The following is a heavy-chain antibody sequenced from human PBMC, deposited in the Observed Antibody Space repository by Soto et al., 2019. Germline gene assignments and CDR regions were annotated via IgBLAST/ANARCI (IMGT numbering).Heavy chain of an antibody. V-gene: IGHV4-30-4*01. CDR3: AREAGYCSSTSCSLGTFDY. Sequence: SETLSLTCTVSGVSISSGDNYWGWIRQPPGKGLEWIVYIHYSGSTYYNPSLKSRVTISVDTSKNQFSLKLSSVTAADTAVYYCAREAGYCSSTSCSLGTFDYWGQGTLVTVSS. CDR2: IHYSGST. D-gene: IGHD2-2*01. CDR1: GVSISSGDNY. J-gene: IGHJ4*02.